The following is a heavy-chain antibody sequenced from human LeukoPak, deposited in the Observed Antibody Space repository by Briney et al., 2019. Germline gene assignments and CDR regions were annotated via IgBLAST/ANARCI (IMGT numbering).Heavy chain of an antibody. CDR2: ITTYNGNT. D-gene: IGHD3-22*01. J-gene: IGHJ3*02. Sequence: ASVKVSCKASGYTFTSYGISWVRQAPGQGLEWMGWITTYNGNTNYAQKFQGRVTMTTDTFTSTAYMELRSLRSDDTAVYYCARDGVFSISGYYDSSGYGFDIWGQGTMVAVSA. CDR1: GYTFTSYG. CDR3: ARDGVFSISGYYDSSGYGFDI. V-gene: IGHV1-18*01.